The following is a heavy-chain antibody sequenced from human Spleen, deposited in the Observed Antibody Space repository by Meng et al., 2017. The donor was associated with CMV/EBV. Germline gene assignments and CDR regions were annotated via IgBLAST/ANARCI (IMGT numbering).Heavy chain of an antibody. CDR3: ASGEGELLYPPLFDY. D-gene: IGHD3-10*01. J-gene: IGHJ4*02. CDR1: GSVSSGSCY. Sequence: GSVSSGSCYWGLIRQPPGKVLELIEYIYYSGSTNSNPSLKSRVTISVDTSKNLFSLKLSSVTAADTAVYYCASGEGELLYPPLFDYWGQGTLVTVSS. CDR2: IYYSGST. V-gene: IGHV4-61*01.